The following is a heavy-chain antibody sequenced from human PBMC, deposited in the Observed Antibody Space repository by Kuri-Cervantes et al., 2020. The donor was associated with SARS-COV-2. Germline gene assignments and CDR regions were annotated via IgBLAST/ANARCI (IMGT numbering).Heavy chain of an antibody. D-gene: IGHD3-3*01. V-gene: IGHV3-9*01. CDR1: GRTFDDYA. J-gene: IGHJ6*03. Sequence: SLKISCVASGRTFDDYAMHWVRQAPGKGLEWVSGISWNSGSIGYADSVKGRFTISRDNAKNSLYLQMNSLRAEDTAVYYCARDGFWSGYYYYYYYMDVWGKGTTVTVSS. CDR3: ARDGFWSGYYYYYYYMDV. CDR2: ISWNSGSI.